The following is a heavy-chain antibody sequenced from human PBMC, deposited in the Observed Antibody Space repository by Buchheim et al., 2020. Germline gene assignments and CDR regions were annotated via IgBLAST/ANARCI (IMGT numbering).Heavy chain of an antibody. CDR1: GFTFSSYA. CDR2: ISGSGGST. D-gene: IGHD3-22*01. V-gene: IGHV3-23*01. J-gene: IGHJ4*02. CDR3: AKAAYYYDSSGYPGPYYFDY. Sequence: EVQLLESGGGLVQPGGSLRLSCAASGFTFSSYAMSWFRQAPGKGLEWVSAISGSGGSTYYADSVKGRFTISRDNSKNTLYLQMNSLRAEDTAVYYCAKAAYYYDSSGYPGPYYFDYWGQGTL.